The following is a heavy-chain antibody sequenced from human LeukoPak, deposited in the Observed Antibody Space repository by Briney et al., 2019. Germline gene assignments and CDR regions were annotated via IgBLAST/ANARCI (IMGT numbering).Heavy chain of an antibody. CDR3: ARARVEDDAFDI. CDR2: MNPNSDYT. J-gene: IGHJ3*02. V-gene: IGHV1-8*01. D-gene: IGHD3-3*01. Sequence: GASVKVSCKASGYAFTNYDINWVRQATGQGLEWMGWMNPNSDYTGYAQKFQGRVTMTRNTSISTAYMELSSLRSEDTAVYYCARARVEDDAFDIWGQGTMVIVSS. CDR1: GYAFTNYD.